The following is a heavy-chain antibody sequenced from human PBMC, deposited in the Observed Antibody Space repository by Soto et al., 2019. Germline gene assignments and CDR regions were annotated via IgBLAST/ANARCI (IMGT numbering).Heavy chain of an antibody. J-gene: IGHJ6*02. CDR3: AREYNLYYYGMDV. Sequence: QVQLQESGPGLVKPSGTLSLTCAVSGGSISSSNWWSWVRQPPGKGREWIGEIYHSGSTNYNPSLKSRVTRSVDKSKNQFSLKLSSVTAADTAVYYCAREYNLYYYGMDVWGQGTTVTVSS. V-gene: IGHV4-4*02. CDR2: IYHSGST. CDR1: GGSISSSNW. D-gene: IGHD1-20*01.